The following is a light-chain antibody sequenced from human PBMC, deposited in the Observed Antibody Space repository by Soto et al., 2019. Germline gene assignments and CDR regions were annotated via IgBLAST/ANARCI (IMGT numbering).Light chain of an antibody. J-gene: IGLJ3*02. V-gene: IGLV1-40*01. CDR2: GDS. CDR1: SSNIGAGRD. CDR3: QSYDRSLSGWV. Sequence: QSVLTQPPSVSGAPGQRVTISCTGSSSNIGAGRDVHWYQQLPGTAPKLLIYGDSNRPSGVPDRFSGSKSDTSASLAITGIQADDEADYYCQSYDRSLSGWVFGGGTKLTVL.